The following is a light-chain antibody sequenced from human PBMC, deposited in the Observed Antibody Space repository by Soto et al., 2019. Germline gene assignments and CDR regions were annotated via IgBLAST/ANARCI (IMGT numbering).Light chain of an antibody. V-gene: IGLV2-8*01. CDR1: SSDVGSYKY. CDR2: EVN. CDR3: RSYAGGNSLV. J-gene: IGLJ2*01. Sequence: QSALTQPPSASGSPGQSVTISCTGTSSDVGSYKYVSWYQQHPDKAPKLMIYEVNKRPSGVPDSFSGSKSGNTASLTVSGLQAEDEADYYCRSYAGGNSLVFGGGTKLTVL.